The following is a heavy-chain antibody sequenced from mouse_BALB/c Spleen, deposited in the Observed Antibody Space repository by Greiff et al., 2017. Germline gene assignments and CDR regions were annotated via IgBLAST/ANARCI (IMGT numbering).Heavy chain of an antibody. CDR2: INPGDGET. J-gene: IGHJ1*01. V-gene: IGHV1-80*01. Sequence: VQLQQSGADLVRPGSSVKISCKASGYAFSSYWMNWVQQRPGQGLEWIEQINPGDGETNYTGKFKGKATLTRDKSSNTPYMQLSSLTSEDSAVYYCAQKGRGTWYFDDWGAGTTVTVSS. CDR3: AQKGRGTWYFDD. CDR1: GYAFSSYW.